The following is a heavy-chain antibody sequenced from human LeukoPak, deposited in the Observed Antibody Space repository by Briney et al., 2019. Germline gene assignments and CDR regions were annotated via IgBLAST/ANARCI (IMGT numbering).Heavy chain of an antibody. J-gene: IGHJ3*02. Sequence: PSETLSLTCTVSGGSTSSYYWSWIRQPPGKGLEWIGYIYHSGSTNYNPSLKSRVTISVDMSKNQFSLKLNSVTAADTAVYYCTRVMTTVNVFDIWGQGTLVTVSS. CDR2: IYHSGST. CDR3: TRVMTTVNVFDI. D-gene: IGHD4-17*01. CDR1: GGSTSSYY. V-gene: IGHV4-59*12.